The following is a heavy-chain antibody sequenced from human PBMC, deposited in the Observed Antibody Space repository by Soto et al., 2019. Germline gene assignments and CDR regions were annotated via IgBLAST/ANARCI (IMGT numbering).Heavy chain of an antibody. V-gene: IGHV4-34*01. Sequence: PSETLSLTCAVYGGSFSGHYWNWIRQPPGKGLEWIGEINHSGSTNYNPSLKSRVTISVDTSKNQFSLKSSSVTAADTAVYYCARESPGDYWGQGTLVTVSS. CDR2: INHSGST. J-gene: IGHJ4*02. CDR1: GGSFSGHY. CDR3: ARESPGDY.